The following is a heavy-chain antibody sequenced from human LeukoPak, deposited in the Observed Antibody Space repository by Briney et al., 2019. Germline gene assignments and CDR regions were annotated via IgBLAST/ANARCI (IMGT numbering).Heavy chain of an antibody. D-gene: IGHD3-10*01. J-gene: IGHJ4*02. CDR1: GLSFSKAW. CDR3: TTLLWFGELASGY. Sequence: GGSLRLSCAASGLSFSKAWMSWVRQAPGERLEWVGRIKSKTDGGTTDYAAPVKGRFTISRDDSKNTLFLQMNSLKTEDTAVYYCTTLLWFGELASGYWGQGTLVTVS. CDR2: IKSKTDGGTT. V-gene: IGHV3-15*01.